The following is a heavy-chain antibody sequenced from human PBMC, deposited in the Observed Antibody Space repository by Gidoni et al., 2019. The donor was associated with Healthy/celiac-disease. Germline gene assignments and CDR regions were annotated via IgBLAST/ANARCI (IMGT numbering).Heavy chain of an antibody. J-gene: IGHJ4*02. V-gene: IGHV5-10-1*01. Sequence: EVQLVQSGAEVKKPGVSLRICCNGSVYSFTSYRISWVRQMPGQGLEWMGRIDPSDCDTNYSPSFQGHVTISADKAISTAYLQWSSLKASDTAMYDCASGDGADPLYGSGWYYWGQGTLVTVSS. CDR3: ASGDGADPLYGSGWYY. D-gene: IGHD6-19*01. CDR2: IDPSDCDT. CDR1: VYSFTSYR.